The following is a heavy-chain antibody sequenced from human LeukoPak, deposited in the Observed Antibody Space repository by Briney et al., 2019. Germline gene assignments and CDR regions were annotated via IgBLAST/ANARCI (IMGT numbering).Heavy chain of an antibody. D-gene: IGHD2-2*01. Sequence: PGGSLRLSCAASGFTFSSYSMNWVRQAPGKGLEWVSSISSSSSYIYYADSVKGRFTISRDNAKNSLYLQMNSLRAEDTAVYYCARDTGVVVPAALFDCWGQGTLVTVSS. V-gene: IGHV3-21*01. CDR3: ARDTGVVVPAALFDC. J-gene: IGHJ4*02. CDR2: ISSSSSYI. CDR1: GFTFSSYS.